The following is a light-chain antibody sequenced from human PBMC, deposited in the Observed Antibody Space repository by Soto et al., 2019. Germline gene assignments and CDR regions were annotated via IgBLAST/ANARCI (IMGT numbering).Light chain of an antibody. J-gene: IGKJ4*01. CDR3: QQYGSSPLT. Sequence: EIVLTQSPGTLSLSPGERATLSCRASQSVSSTYLAWYQQKPGQAPRLLIYDAARRAADIPDRFSGSGSGTDFTLTISRLEPGDFAVYYCQQYGSSPLTFGGGTKVDIK. CDR1: QSVSSTY. V-gene: IGKV3-20*01. CDR2: DAA.